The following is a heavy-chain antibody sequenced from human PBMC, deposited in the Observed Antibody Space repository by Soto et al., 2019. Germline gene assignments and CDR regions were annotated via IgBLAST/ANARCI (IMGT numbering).Heavy chain of an antibody. CDR3: ARGGGVGVAGSAAFDM. D-gene: IGHD3-3*01. CDR2: INPATGAA. V-gene: IGHV1-2*02. CDR1: GYPVTAYY. Sequence: QLHLVQSGAVMKKPGASVTVSCSASGYPVTAYYMHWVRQAPGRGLEWMGGINPATGAAKYTQTFQGRVTMTRDTSTSTGFMELSGLTSEDTAVFYCARGGGVGVAGSAAFDMWGQGTLVTVSS. J-gene: IGHJ3*02.